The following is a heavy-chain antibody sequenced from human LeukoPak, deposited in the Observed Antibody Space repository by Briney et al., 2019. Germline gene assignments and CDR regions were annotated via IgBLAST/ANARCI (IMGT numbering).Heavy chain of an antibody. D-gene: IGHD3-22*01. Sequence: PSETLSLTCAVYGGSFSGYYWSWIRQPPGKGLEWIGEINHSGSTNYNPSLKSRVTISVDTSKNQFSLKLSSVTAADTAVYYCAREYYYDSSGHPGPRYFDYWGQGTLVTASS. CDR3: AREYYYDSSGHPGPRYFDY. CDR1: GGSFSGYY. CDR2: INHSGST. J-gene: IGHJ4*02. V-gene: IGHV4-34*01.